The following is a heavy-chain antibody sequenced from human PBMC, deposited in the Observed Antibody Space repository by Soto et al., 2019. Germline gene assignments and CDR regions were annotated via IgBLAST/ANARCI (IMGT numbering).Heavy chain of an antibody. J-gene: IGHJ4*02. D-gene: IGHD2-15*01. V-gene: IGHV3-30*09. CDR1: PFTFRSYS. CDR3: ARYCNGGACYSASLDY. CDR2: ISYDGSKE. Sequence: PGGSLRLSCAASPFTFRSYSMHWVRQAPGKGLEWVTSISYDGSKESYADSVKGRFAVSRDNSKNTLYLQMNSLRPEDTAVFYCARYCNGGACYSASLDYWGRGTQVTVSS.